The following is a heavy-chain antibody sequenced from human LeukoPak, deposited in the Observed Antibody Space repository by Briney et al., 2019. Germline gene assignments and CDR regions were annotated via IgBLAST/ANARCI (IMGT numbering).Heavy chain of an antibody. V-gene: IGHV1-69*04. Sequence: ASVKVSCKASGGTFSSYAISWVRQAPGQGLEWMGRIIPILGIANYAQKFQGRVTITADKSTSTAYMVLSSLRSEDTAVYYCARTSVVTPGSPFDYWGQGTLVTVSS. D-gene: IGHD4-23*01. CDR3: ARTSVVTPGSPFDY. J-gene: IGHJ4*02. CDR2: IIPILGIA. CDR1: GGTFSSYA.